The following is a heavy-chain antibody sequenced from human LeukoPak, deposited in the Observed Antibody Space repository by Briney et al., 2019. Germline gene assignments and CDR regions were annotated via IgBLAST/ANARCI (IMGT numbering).Heavy chain of an antibody. Sequence: GRSLRLSCAASGFTFDDYAMHWVRQALGKGLEWVSGISWNSGSIGYADSVKGRFTISRDNAKNSLYLQMNSLRAEDTALYYCASHDYGGNSEVRGAFDIWGQGTMVTVSS. CDR1: GFTFDDYA. J-gene: IGHJ3*02. D-gene: IGHD4-23*01. V-gene: IGHV3-9*01. CDR3: ASHDYGGNSEVRGAFDI. CDR2: ISWNSGSI.